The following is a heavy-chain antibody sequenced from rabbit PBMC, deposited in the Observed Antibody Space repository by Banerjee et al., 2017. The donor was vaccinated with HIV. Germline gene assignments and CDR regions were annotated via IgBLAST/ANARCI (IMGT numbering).Heavy chain of an antibody. D-gene: IGHD6-1*01. J-gene: IGHJ4*01. CDR3: ARSTSGYSGYAYATFNL. V-gene: IGHV1S40*01. CDR1: GFSFSSSYY. CDR2: ISAGSSGST. Sequence: QSLEESGGDLVKPGASLTLTCTASGFSFSSSYYMCWVRQAPGKGLEWIACISAGSSGSTYYASWAKGRFTISKTSSTTVTLQMTSLTAADTATYFCARSTSGYSGYAYATFNLWGPGTLVTVS.